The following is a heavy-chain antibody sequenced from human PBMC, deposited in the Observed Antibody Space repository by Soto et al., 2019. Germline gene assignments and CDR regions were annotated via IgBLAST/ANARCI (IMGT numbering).Heavy chain of an antibody. D-gene: IGHD3-22*01. CDR3: AINYYDSSGYYGIGAFEI. J-gene: IGHJ3*02. CDR1: GFTVSSNY. CDR2: IYSGGST. V-gene: IGHV3-53*01. Sequence: LRLSCAASGFTVSSNYMSWVRQAPGKGLEWVSVIYSGGSTYYADSVKGRFTISRDNSKNTLYLQMNSLRAEDTAVYYCAINYYDSSGYYGIGAFEIWGQGTMVTVSS.